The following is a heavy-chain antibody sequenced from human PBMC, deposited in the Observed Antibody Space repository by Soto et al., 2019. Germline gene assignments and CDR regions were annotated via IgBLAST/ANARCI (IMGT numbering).Heavy chain of an antibody. V-gene: IGHV1-69*08. CDR2: XXXIFGIA. CDR1: GGTFSRYS. CDR3: AREDRDRETGLVPAAIDGMDV. J-gene: IGHJ6*02. Sequence: QVQLVQSGAEVKKPGSSVKVSCKASGGTFSRYSITXXXXXXXXXXXXIGXXXXIFGIASYAQKFQGRVTITADESTSXAYMXLSSLRXDXTXXYYCAREDRDRETGLVPAAIDGMDVWGQGTTVTVSS. D-gene: IGHD2-2*01.